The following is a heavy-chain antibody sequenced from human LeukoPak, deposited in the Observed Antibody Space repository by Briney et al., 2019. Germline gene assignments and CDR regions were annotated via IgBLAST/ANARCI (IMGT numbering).Heavy chain of an antibody. J-gene: IGHJ4*02. Sequence: ASVKVSCKASGYTFTSYDINWVRQATGQGLEWMGFMNPNSGNTGYAQKFQGRVTMTRNTSISTAYMELSSLRPEDTALYYCARVPRELGAYWGQGTLVAVSS. CDR3: ARVPRELGAY. V-gene: IGHV1-8*01. D-gene: IGHD3-16*01. CDR2: MNPNSGNT. CDR1: GYTFTSYD.